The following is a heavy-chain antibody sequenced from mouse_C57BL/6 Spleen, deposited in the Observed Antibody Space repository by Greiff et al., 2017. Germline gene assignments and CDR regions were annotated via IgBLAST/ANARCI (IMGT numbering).Heavy chain of an antibody. CDR1: GYAFSSYW. J-gene: IGHJ4*01. V-gene: IGHV1-80*01. D-gene: IGHD2-12*01. Sequence: VQLQQSGAELVKPGASVKISCKASGYAFSSYWMNWVRQRPGKGLEWIGQIYHGDGDTNYNGKLKGKATLSGDKSSSTAYMQSISLTSEDSAVYVCAIGCYDGPCAMDYWGQGTSVTVSS. CDR2: IYHGDGDT. CDR3: AIGCYDGPCAMDY.